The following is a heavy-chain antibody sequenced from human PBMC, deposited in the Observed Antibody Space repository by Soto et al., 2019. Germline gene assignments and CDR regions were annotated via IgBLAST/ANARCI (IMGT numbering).Heavy chain of an antibody. CDR3: ARDFANYYANSGYFYFDY. Sequence: QVQLQESGPGLVKPSQTLSLTCNVSGGPISSGGYYWSWIRQHPGKGLEWIGHIYYSGSTYYNPSLKSRVTISVDTSKNQFSLKLSSVTAADTAVYYCARDFANYYANSGYFYFDYWGQGTLVTVSS. V-gene: IGHV4-31*03. CDR2: IYYSGST. CDR1: GGPISSGGYY. D-gene: IGHD3-22*01. J-gene: IGHJ4*02.